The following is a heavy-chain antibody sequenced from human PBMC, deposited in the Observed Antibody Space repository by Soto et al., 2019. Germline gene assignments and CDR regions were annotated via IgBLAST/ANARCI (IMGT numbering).Heavy chain of an antibody. CDR1: GFTFSSYW. CDR3: AREEVEMATITDYYYGMDV. CDR2: IKQDGSEK. J-gene: IGHJ6*02. D-gene: IGHD5-12*01. V-gene: IGHV3-7*01. Sequence: GGSLRLSCAASGFTFSSYWMSWVRQAPGKGLEWVANIKQDGSEKYYVDSVKGRFTISRDNAKNSLYLQMNSLRAEDTAVYYCAREEVEMATITDYYYGMDVWGQGTTVTVS.